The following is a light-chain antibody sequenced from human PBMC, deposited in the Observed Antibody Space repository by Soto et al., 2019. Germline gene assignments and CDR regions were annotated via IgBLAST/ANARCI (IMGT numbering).Light chain of an antibody. CDR3: QPRSIWYT. J-gene: IGKJ2*01. V-gene: IGKV3-11*01. CDR1: QSVSTD. Sequence: EIVLTQSPATLSLSPGERATLSCRANQSVSTDLAWYQHTPGQAPSLLICDASNSATGIPARFSGSGSGSDFTLTSSSRLSEDFAGYYCQPRSIWYTFGQGPNLEIK. CDR2: DAS.